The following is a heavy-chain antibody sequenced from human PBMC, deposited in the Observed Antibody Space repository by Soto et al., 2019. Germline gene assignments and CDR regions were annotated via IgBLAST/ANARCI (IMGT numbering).Heavy chain of an antibody. Sequence: ASMKVSCKASGYTFTSYGINWVRQAPGQGLEWVGWISCYNGKTRYAQKFQDRVTMTTDTSTSTAYMELRSLRSDDTAVYYCAREGTYYDVLSGLRYYYYMDVWDIGTTVTVSS. J-gene: IGHJ6*03. CDR1: GYTFTSYG. V-gene: IGHV1-18*01. D-gene: IGHD3-3*01. CDR2: ISCYNGKT. CDR3: AREGTYYDVLSGLRYYYYMDV.